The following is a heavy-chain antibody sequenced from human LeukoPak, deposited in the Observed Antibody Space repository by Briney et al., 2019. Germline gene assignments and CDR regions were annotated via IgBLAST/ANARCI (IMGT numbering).Heavy chain of an antibody. CDR3: AGRAGAYTHPYDY. CDR1: GFSFSSNW. V-gene: IGHV3-53*01. Sequence: GGSLRLSCAASGFSFSSNWMHWVRQAPGKGLGWVSFIYSAGSTHYSDSVKGRFTISIDNSKNTLYLQMNSLRAEDTAVYYCAGRAGAYTHPYDYWGQGTLVTVSS. J-gene: IGHJ4*02. D-gene: IGHD3-16*01. CDR2: IYSAGST.